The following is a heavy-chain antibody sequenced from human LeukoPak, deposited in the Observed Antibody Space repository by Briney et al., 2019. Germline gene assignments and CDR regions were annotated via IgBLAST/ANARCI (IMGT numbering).Heavy chain of an antibody. V-gene: IGHV1-69*05. Sequence: GSSVKVSCKASGGTFSSYAISWVRQAPGQGLEWMGRIIPIFGTANYAQKFQGRVTITTDESTSTAYMELSSLRSEDTAVYYCAAKDRCSSGWRLEDYWGQGTLVTVSS. CDR1: GGTFSSYA. D-gene: IGHD6-19*01. CDR2: IIPIFGTA. CDR3: AAKDRCSSGWRLEDY. J-gene: IGHJ4*02.